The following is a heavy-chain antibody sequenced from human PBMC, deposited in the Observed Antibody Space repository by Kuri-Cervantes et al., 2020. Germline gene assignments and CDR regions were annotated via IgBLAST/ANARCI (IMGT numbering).Heavy chain of an antibody. D-gene: IGHD2-2*03. V-gene: IGHV5-51*01. J-gene: IGHJ4*02. CDR3: ARALDARGHFFDF. CDR1: GYPFARHW. CDR2: IYPGDSDT. Sequence: GGSLRLSCKASGYPFARHWIGWVRQTPGKGLEWMGIIYPGDSDTRYSPTFQGQVTISVDKSINTAYLQWSSLKASDTAMYYCARALDARGHFFDFWGQGTLVTDSS.